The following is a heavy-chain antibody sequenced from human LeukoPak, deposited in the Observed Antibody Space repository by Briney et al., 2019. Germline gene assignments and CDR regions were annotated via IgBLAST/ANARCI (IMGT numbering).Heavy chain of an antibody. CDR3: ARQPGFGELYRIGIWYFDY. V-gene: IGHV3-48*03. J-gene: IGHJ4*02. Sequence: GGSLRLSCAASGFTFSSYEMNWVRQAPGKGLEWVSYISSSGSTIYYADSVKGRFTISRDNAKNSLYLQMNSLRAEDTAVYYCARQPGFGELYRIGIWYFDYWGQGTLVTVSS. CDR2: ISSSGSTI. CDR1: GFTFSSYE. D-gene: IGHD3-10*01.